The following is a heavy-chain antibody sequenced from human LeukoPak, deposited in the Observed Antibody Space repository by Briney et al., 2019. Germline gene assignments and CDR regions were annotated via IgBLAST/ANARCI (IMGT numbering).Heavy chain of an antibody. Sequence: PGGSLRLSRIVSGFNFSNYLMNWVRQAPGKGLEWVANIKHDGSEKYYVDSVKGRFSISRDNAKKSLYLQMNSLRVEDTAVYYCARALSHCFDYWGQGTLVTVSS. CDR1: GFNFSNYL. V-gene: IGHV3-7*01. J-gene: IGHJ4*02. CDR3: ARALSHCFDY. CDR2: IKHDGSEK.